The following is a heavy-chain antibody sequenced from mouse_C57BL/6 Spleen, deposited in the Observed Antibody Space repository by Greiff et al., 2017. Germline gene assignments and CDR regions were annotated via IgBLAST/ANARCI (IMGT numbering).Heavy chain of an antibody. V-gene: IGHV1-52*01. J-gene: IGHJ1*03. CDR1: GYTFTSYW. Sequence: QVQLQQPGAELVRPGSSVKLSCKASGYTFTSYWMHWVKQRPIQGLEWIGNIDPSDSETNYNQKFKDKATLTVDKSSVTAYLQLSSLTSDDSAVYYCARDWYFAVWGTGTTVTVSS. CDR2: IDPSDSET. CDR3: ARDWYFAV.